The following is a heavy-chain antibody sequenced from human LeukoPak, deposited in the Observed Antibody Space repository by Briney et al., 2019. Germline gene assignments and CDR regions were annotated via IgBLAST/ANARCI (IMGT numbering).Heavy chain of an antibody. Sequence: GGSLRLSCAASGFIFSSYAMSWVRQAPGKGLEWVSAISGSGGSTYYADSVKGRFTISRDNSKNTRYLQVNSLRAEDTAVYYCAEARDIVVVPAAMRPWGQGTLVTVSS. CDR2: ISGSGGST. CDR1: GFIFSSYA. D-gene: IGHD2-2*01. CDR3: AEARDIVVVPAAMRP. J-gene: IGHJ5*02. V-gene: IGHV3-23*01.